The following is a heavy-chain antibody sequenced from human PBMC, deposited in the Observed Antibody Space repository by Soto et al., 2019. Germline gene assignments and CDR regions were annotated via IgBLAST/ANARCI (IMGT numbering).Heavy chain of an antibody. J-gene: IGHJ1*01. D-gene: IGHD2-8*01. CDR1: GFTFSSHE. CDR2: ISGSGSTI. CDR3: ARGCVY. V-gene: IGHV3-48*03. Sequence: GGPLRLSCEATGFTFSSHEMNWIRQTPGKRLEWIAKISGSGSTINYADSVKGRFTISRDNVQRTLHLQMDSLRVEDTGVYYCARGCVYWGRGTMVTVSS.